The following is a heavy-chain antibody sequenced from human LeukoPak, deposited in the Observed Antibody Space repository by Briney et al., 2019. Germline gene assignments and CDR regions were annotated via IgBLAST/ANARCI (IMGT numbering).Heavy chain of an antibody. Sequence: GRSLRLSCAASGFTFDDYAMPWVRQAPGKGLEWVPGISWNSGSIGYAASVRGRFTISRDNAKNSLYLQMNSLRAEDMALYYCAKSYGDYALDCWGQGTLVTVSS. D-gene: IGHD4-17*01. CDR1: GFTFDDYA. J-gene: IGHJ4*02. V-gene: IGHV3-9*03. CDR3: AKSYGDYALDC. CDR2: ISWNSGSI.